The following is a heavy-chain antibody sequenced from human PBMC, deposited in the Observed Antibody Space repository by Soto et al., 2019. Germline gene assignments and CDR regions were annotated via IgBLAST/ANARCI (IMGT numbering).Heavy chain of an antibody. Sequence: ASVKVSCKASGYTFTSYDINWVRQATGQGLERMGWMNPNSGNTGYAQKFQGRVTMTRNTSISTAYMELSSLRSEDTAVYYCARVLTYYDFWSGYYGYYYYGMDVWGQGTTVTVSS. CDR3: ARVLTYYDFWSGYYGYYYYGMDV. CDR1: GYTFTSYD. D-gene: IGHD3-3*01. CDR2: MNPNSGNT. V-gene: IGHV1-8*01. J-gene: IGHJ6*02.